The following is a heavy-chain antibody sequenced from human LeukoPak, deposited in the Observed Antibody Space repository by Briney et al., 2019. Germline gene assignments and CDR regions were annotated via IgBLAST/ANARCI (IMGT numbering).Heavy chain of an antibody. CDR1: GYTFTSYG. CDR2: INAGNGNT. CDR3: ARPRGLGSGWPIDY. V-gene: IGHV1-3*01. D-gene: IGHD6-19*01. Sequence: ASVKVSCKASGYTFTSYGISWVRQAPGQGLEWMGWINAGNGNTKYSQKFQGRVTITRDTSASTAYMELSSLRSEDTAVYYCARPRGLGSGWPIDYWGQGTLVTVSS. J-gene: IGHJ4*02.